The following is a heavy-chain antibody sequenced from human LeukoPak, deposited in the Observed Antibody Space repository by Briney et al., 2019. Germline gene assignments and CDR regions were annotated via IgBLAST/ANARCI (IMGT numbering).Heavy chain of an antibody. V-gene: IGHV4-59*12. J-gene: IGHJ4*02. D-gene: IGHD2-15*01. CDR1: GGSISSYY. CDR3: AREVVVAASDY. Sequence: PSETLSLTCTVSGGSISSYYWSWIRQPPGKGLEWIGSIYHSGSTYYNPSLKSRVTISVDTSKNQFSLKLSSVTAADTAVYYCAREVVVAASDYWGQGTLVTVSS. CDR2: IYHSGST.